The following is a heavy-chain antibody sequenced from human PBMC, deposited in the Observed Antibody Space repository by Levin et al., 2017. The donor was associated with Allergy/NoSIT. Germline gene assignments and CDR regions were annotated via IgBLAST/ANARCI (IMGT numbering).Heavy chain of an antibody. D-gene: IGHD3-16*01. J-gene: IGHJ6*02. CDR2: ISASGSST. CDR3: ARAGPDHYGADV. CDR1: GFTFSSHC. Sequence: GGSLRLSCEASGFTFSSHCMTWVRQAPGKGLEWVSAISASGSSTYFADSVKGRFTISRDNSKNTLYMHMNSLRAEDTAVYYCARAGPDHYGADVWGQGTTVIVSS. V-gene: IGHV3-23*01.